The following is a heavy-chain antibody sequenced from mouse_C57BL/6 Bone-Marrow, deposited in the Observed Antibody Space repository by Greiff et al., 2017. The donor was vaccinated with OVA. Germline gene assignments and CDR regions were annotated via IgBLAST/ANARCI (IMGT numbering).Heavy chain of an antibody. J-gene: IGHJ4*01. CDR3: AICMYAGGDYAMDY. D-gene: IGHD2-10*02. CDR2: IHPSDGDT. V-gene: IGHV1-74*01. Sequence: VQLQQPGAELVKPGASVKVSCKASGYTFTSYWMHWVKQRPGQGLEWIGWIHPSDGDTNYNAKFKGKATFTVDKSSSTAYMQLSSLTSEDSAVYYGAICMYAGGDYAMDYWGQGTSVTVSS. CDR1: GYTFTSYW.